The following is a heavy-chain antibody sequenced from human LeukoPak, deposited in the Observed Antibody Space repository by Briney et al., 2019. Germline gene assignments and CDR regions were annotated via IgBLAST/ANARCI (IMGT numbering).Heavy chain of an antibody. CDR3: ARARPYSYGDYYYYGMDV. CDR1: GGSFSGYY. CDR2: INHSGST. V-gene: IGHV4-34*01. Sequence: PSETLSLTCAVYGGSFSGYYWSWIRQPPGKGLEWIGEINHSGSTNYNPSLKSRVTISVDTSKNQFSLKLSSVTAADTAVYYCARARPYSYGDYYYYGMDVWGQGTTVTVSS. D-gene: IGHD5-18*01. J-gene: IGHJ6*02.